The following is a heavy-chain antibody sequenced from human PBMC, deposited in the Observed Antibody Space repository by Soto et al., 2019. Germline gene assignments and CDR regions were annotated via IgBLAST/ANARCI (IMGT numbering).Heavy chain of an antibody. D-gene: IGHD1-7*01. CDR3: ARLHRQTGATDY. J-gene: IGHJ4*02. V-gene: IGHV4-30-2*03. Sequence: SETLSLTCAVSGGSISSGGYSWSWIRQPPGKGLEYIGSIYYSGSTYDNPSLKSRVAISVDTAKKQFSLKLSSVTAADTAVYYCARLHRQTGATDYWGQGTQVTVSS. CDR2: IYYSGST. CDR1: GGSISSGGYS.